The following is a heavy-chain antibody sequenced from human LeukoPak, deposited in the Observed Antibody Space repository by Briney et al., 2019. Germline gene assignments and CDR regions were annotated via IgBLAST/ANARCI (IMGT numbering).Heavy chain of an antibody. CDR1: GFTFSNYG. CDR2: IWYDGSHQ. D-gene: IGHD2-15*01. J-gene: IGHJ3*01. V-gene: IGHV3-33*06. CDR3: AKDHLCSGGSCYTDAFDF. Sequence: GSLRLSCAASGFTFSNYGMHWVRQAPGKGPEWVALIWYDGSHQFYVDSVKGRFTISRDNSKNTLYLQMNSLRTEDTAVYYCAKDHLCSGGSCYTDAFDFWGQGTMVTVSS.